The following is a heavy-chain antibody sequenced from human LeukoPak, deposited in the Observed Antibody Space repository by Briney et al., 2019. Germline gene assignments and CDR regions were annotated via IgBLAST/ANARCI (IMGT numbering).Heavy chain of an antibody. Sequence: GGSLRLSCEASGFVFGHSWMSWVRQAPGKGLEWVANINLDGSKINYLDSLTGRLTISRDNAKDSLYLQMNGLRAEDTAVYFCVRDRGYSTFDYWGQGTLVTVSS. V-gene: IGHV3-7*03. D-gene: IGHD3-22*01. CDR2: INLDGSKI. CDR1: GFVFGHSW. J-gene: IGHJ4*02. CDR3: VRDRGYSTFDY.